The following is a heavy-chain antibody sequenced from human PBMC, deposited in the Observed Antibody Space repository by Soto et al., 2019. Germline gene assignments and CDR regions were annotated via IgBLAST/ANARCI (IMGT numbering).Heavy chain of an antibody. V-gene: IGHV3-30-3*01. J-gene: IGHJ5*02. CDR3: ARAHRTITMIGPSGP. Sequence: GGSLRLSCAAAGCTFSSYAMHWVRPAPGKGLEWVAVISYDGSNKYYADSVKGRFTISRDNSKNTLYLQMNSLRAEDTAVYYYARAHRTITMIGPSGPWGQGTLVTVSS. CDR1: GCTFSSYA. CDR2: ISYDGSNK. D-gene: IGHD3-22*01.